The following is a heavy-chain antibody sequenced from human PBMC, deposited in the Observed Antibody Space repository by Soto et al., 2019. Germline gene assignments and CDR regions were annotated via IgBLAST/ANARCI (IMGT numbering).Heavy chain of an antibody. Sequence: GASVKVSCKASGYTFTGYYMHWVRQAPGQGLEWMGWINPNSGGTNYAQKFQGRVTMTRDTSISTAYMELSRLRSDDTAVYYCARDGAYYYDSSDPYYGMDVWGQGTTVTVS. CDR2: INPNSGGT. J-gene: IGHJ6*02. CDR1: GYTFTGYY. D-gene: IGHD3-22*01. CDR3: ARDGAYYYDSSDPYYGMDV. V-gene: IGHV1-2*02.